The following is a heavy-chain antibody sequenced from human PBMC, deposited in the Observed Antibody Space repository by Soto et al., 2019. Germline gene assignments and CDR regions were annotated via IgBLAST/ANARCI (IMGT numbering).Heavy chain of an antibody. Sequence: ASETLSLTCTVSGGSISSYYWSWIRQPPGKGLEWIGYIYYSGSTNYNPSLKSRVTVSVDTSKNQFSLKLSSVTAADTAVYYCAGDLGYCSGTSCYTRGWLDPWGQGTLVTVYS. V-gene: IGHV4-59*01. CDR2: IYYSGST. CDR3: AGDLGYCSGTSCYTRGWLDP. J-gene: IGHJ5*02. D-gene: IGHD2-2*02. CDR1: GGSISSYY.